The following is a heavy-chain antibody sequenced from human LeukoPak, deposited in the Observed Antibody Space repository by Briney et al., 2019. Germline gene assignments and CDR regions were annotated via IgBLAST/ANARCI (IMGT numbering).Heavy chain of an antibody. CDR1: GGTFSSYA. CDR3: ASPTTLTYYYDSSGYYYPFGY. V-gene: IGHV1-69*13. J-gene: IGHJ4*02. Sequence: SVKVSCKASGGTFSSYAISWVRQAPGQGLEWMGGIIPIFGTANYAQKFQGRVTITADESTSTAYMELSSLRSEDTAVYYCASPTTLTYYYDSSGYYYPFGYWGQGTLVTVSS. CDR2: IIPIFGTA. D-gene: IGHD3-22*01.